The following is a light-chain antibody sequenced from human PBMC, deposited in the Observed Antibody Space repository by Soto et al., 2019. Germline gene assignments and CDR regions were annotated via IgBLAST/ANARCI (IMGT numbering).Light chain of an antibody. J-gene: IGLJ1*01. CDR1: SSDVGGYNY. CDR2: EVN. V-gene: IGLV2-14*01. Sequence: QSALTQPASVSGSPGQSITISCTGTSSDVGGYNYVSWYQQLPGKAPKLMIYEVNNRPSGVSNRFSGSKSGNTASLTISGLQAEDEADYYCTSYTSSITYVFGTGTKLTVL. CDR3: TSYTSSITYV.